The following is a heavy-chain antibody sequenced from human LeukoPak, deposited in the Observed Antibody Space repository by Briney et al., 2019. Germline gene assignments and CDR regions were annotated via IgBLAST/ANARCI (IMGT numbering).Heavy chain of an antibody. Sequence: PSETLSLTCAVYGGSFSGYYWSWIRQPPGKGLEWIGEINHSGSTNYNPSLKSRVTISVDTSKNQFSLKLSSVTAADTAVYYCARAGSSGPSFDYWGQGTLVTVSS. D-gene: IGHD3-22*01. CDR1: GGSFSGYY. CDR2: INHSGST. CDR3: ARAGSSGPSFDY. V-gene: IGHV4-34*01. J-gene: IGHJ4*02.